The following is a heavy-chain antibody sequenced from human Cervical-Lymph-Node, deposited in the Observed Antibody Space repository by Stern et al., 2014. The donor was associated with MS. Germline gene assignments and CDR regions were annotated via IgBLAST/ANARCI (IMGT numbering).Heavy chain of an antibody. J-gene: IGHJ4*02. V-gene: IGHV1-69*06. CDR3: AHRAMGYTYGRHDY. Sequence: QVQLVESGAEVKKPGASVKVSCKASGGTFNNHVISWVRQARGQGLEWMGGIVPLFGTPVYARMFLGGVTTTADNSTSAVLMVLSSLNREDTGIYCCAHRAMGYTYGRHDYWGQGTLVTVSA. CDR1: GGTFNNHV. D-gene: IGHD5-12*01. CDR2: IVPLFGTP.